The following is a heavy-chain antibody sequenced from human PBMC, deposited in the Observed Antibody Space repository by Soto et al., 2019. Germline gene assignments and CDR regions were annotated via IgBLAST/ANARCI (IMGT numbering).Heavy chain of an antibody. V-gene: IGHV1-69*12. CDR1: GGTFSSYG. Sequence: QVQLVQSGAEVKKPGSSVKVSCKASGGTFSSYGISWVRQAPGQGLEWMGGIIPIFGTANYAQKFQGRVTIPAGESTSSAYMERSSLRSEDTAVYYWAGPGGRGDGYDGMDVWGQGTTVTVSS. J-gene: IGHJ6*02. CDR2: IIPIFGTA. CDR3: AGPGGRGDGYDGMDV. D-gene: IGHD7-27*01.